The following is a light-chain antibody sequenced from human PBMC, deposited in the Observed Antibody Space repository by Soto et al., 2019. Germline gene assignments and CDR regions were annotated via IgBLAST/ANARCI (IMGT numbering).Light chain of an antibody. CDR3: RQYGTSPLFT. CDR2: GAS. CDR1: QSVSSSY. V-gene: IGKV3-20*01. Sequence: EIVLTQSPGTLSLSPGERATLSCRASQSVSSSYLAWYQQKPGQAPRLLIYGASSRATGIPDRFSGSGSGTDFTLPISRLEPEDFTVYYCRQYGTSPLFTFGPGTKVDIK. J-gene: IGKJ3*01.